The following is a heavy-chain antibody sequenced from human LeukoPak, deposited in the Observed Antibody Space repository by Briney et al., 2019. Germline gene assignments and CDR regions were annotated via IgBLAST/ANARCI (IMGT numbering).Heavy chain of an antibody. V-gene: IGHV4-4*07. CDR2: IYTSGST. CDR1: GGSISSYY. CDR3: ARNQRLVRSSVAYYFDY. Sequence: SETLSLTCTVSGGSISSYYWSWIRPPAGKGLEWIGRIYTSGSTNYNPSLKSRVTMSVDTSKNQFSLKLSSVTAADTAVYYCARNQRLVRSSVAYYFDYWGQGTLVTVSS. J-gene: IGHJ4*02. D-gene: IGHD6-19*01.